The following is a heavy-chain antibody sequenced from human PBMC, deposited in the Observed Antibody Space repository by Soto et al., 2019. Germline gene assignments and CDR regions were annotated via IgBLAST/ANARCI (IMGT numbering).Heavy chain of an antibody. CDR1: GFTFSSYA. CDR2: ISYDGSNK. V-gene: IGHV3-30-3*01. D-gene: IGHD2-2*01. Sequence: GGSLRLSCAASGFTFSSYAMHWVRQAPGKGLEWVAVISYDGSNKYYADSVKGRFTISRDNSKNTLYLQMNSLRAEDTAVYYCAREGCSSTSCYSYYYGMDGWGQGTTVTV. CDR3: AREGCSSTSCYSYYYGMDG. J-gene: IGHJ6*02.